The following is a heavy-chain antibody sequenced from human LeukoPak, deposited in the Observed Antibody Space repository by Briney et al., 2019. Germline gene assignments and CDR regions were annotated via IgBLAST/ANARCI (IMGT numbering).Heavy chain of an antibody. J-gene: IGHJ4*02. CDR1: GYTFISYG. Sequence: GASVKVSCKASGYTFISYGINWVRQAPGQGLEWMGWISGHNGHTNYVQKMQGRVTMTTDTSTNTAYMELRNLTSDDTAVYYCARGPGIAVAGVFDYWGQGSLVTVSS. V-gene: IGHV1-18*04. D-gene: IGHD6-19*01. CDR3: ARGPGIAVAGVFDY. CDR2: ISGHNGHT.